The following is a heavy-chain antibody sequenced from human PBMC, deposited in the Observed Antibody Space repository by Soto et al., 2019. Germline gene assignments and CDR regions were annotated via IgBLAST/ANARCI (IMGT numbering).Heavy chain of an antibody. CDR3: TCDVLWLVPFDY. CDR1: GFTFSSYS. J-gene: IGHJ4*02. V-gene: IGHV3-21*01. D-gene: IGHD6-19*01. Sequence: EVQLVESGGGLVKPGGSLRLSCAASGFTFSSYSMNWVRQAPGKGLEWVSSISSSSSYIYYADSVKGRFTSSRDNAKDSVYRQMSSLRAVDTAVYYCTCDVLWLVPFDYWGQGTLVTVSS. CDR2: ISSSSSYI.